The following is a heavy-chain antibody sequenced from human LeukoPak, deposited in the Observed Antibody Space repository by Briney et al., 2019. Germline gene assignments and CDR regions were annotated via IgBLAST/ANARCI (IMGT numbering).Heavy chain of an antibody. CDR1: GFTFSSLA. CDR3: AKGASVDTAMVR. J-gene: IGHJ4*02. D-gene: IGHD5-18*01. Sequence: GGSLRLSCAASGFTFSSLAMHWVRQAPGKGLEWVSVISGSGGTTYYADSVKGRFTTSRDNSKNTLYLQMNSLRAEDTAVYYCAKGASVDTAMVRWGQGTLVTVSS. CDR2: ISGSGGTT. V-gene: IGHV3-23*01.